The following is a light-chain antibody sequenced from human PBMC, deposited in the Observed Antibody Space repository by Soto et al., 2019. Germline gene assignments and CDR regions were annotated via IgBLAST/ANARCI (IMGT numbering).Light chain of an antibody. J-gene: IGKJ1*01. CDR1: QSVSSSY. Sequence: PGERVTLSCRASQSVSSSYLTWYQQKPGQAPRLLIYGASTRATSIPARFSGSGSGTDFTLTVSSLQPEDFAVYYCQQDYNLPWTFGQGTKVEIK. V-gene: IGKV3D-7*01. CDR2: GAS. CDR3: QQDYNLPWT.